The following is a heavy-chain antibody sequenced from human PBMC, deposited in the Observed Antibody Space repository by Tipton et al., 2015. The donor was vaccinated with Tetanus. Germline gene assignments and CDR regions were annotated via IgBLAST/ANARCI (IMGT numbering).Heavy chain of an antibody. V-gene: IGHV4-59*01. CDR3: ARGGITAAGILDY. D-gene: IGHD6-13*01. CDR2: VYSSGST. Sequence: LRLSCTVSSGSIRSYYWSWIRQPPGTGLEWIGYVYSSGSTNYNPSLKSRVTISVDTSKNQFSLNLSSVTAADTAVYYCARGGITAAGILDYWGQGTLVTVSS. J-gene: IGHJ4*02. CDR1: SGSIRSYY.